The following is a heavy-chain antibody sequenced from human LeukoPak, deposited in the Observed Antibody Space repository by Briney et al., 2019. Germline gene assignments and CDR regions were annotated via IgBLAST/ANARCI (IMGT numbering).Heavy chain of an antibody. V-gene: IGHV3-48*03. CDR3: AREGGYSYGSVDY. CDR1: GFTFSSYE. D-gene: IGHD5-18*01. CDR2: ISSSGSTI. J-gene: IGHJ4*02. Sequence: PGGTLRLSCAASGFTFSSYEINCVGQAPGTGLGGGSYISSSGSTIYYADSVKGRFTISRDNAKNSLYLQMNSLRAEDTAVYYCAREGGYSYGSVDYWGQGTLVTVSS.